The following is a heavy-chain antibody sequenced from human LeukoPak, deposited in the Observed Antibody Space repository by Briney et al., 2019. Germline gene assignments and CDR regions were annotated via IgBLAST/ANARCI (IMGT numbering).Heavy chain of an antibody. V-gene: IGHV3-53*01. D-gene: IGHD6-13*01. CDR2: IYSGGST. CDR1: GFTFGDYA. J-gene: IGHJ4*02. Sequence: GGSLRLSCSTSGFTFGDYAMSWFRQAPGKGLEWVSVIYSGGSTYYADSVKGRFTISRDNSKNTLYLQMNSLRAEDTAVYYCASASSWLDYWGQGTLVTVSS. CDR3: ASASSWLDY.